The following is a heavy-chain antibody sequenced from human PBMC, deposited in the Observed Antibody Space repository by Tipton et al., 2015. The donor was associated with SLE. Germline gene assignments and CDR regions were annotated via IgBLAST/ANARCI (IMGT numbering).Heavy chain of an antibody. Sequence: SLRLSCAASGFTFSSYWMHWVRQAPGKGLVWVSYISSSGSTIYYADSVKGRFTISRDNAKNSLYLQMNSLRAEDTAVYYCAVAARPPYYYYYMDVWGKGTTVTVSS. CDR2: ISSSGSTI. CDR1: GFTFSSYW. D-gene: IGHD6-6*01. J-gene: IGHJ6*03. CDR3: AVAARPPYYYYYMDV. V-gene: IGHV3-11*01.